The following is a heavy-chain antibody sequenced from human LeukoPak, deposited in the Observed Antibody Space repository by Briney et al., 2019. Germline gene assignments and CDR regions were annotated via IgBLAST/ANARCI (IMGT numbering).Heavy chain of an antibody. D-gene: IGHD2-15*01. J-gene: IGHJ4*02. CDR2: ISSGSSYI. V-gene: IGHV3-21*01. CDR3: ASGNGYCSGGSCSDY. CDR1: GFTFRKYN. Sequence: GGSLRLSCAASGFTFRKYNMNWVRQAPGKGLEWVSAISSGSSYIYYADSVKGRFTISRDNAKNSLYLQMNSLRAEDTAVYYCASGNGYCSGGSCSDYWGQGTLVTVSS.